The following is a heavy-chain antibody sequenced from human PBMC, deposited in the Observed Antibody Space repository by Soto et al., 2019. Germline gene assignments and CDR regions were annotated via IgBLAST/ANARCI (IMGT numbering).Heavy chain of an antibody. CDR1: GGSISSGGYS. CDR3: ARVERQRDTSLTGYFDY. CDR2: IYHSGST. J-gene: IGHJ4*02. V-gene: IGHV4-30-2*01. Sequence: SETLSLTCAVSGGSISSGGYSWSWIRQPPGKGLEWIGYIYHSGSTYYNPSLKSRVTISVDRSKNQFSLKLSSVTAADTAVYYCARVERQRDTSLTGYFDYWGQGTLVTVSS. D-gene: IGHD3-9*01.